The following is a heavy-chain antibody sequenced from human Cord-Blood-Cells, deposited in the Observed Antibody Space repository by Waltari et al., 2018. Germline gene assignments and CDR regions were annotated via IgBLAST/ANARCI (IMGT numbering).Heavy chain of an antibody. CDR1: GYTFTSYD. J-gene: IGHJ4*02. V-gene: IGHV1-8*01. Sequence: QVQLVQSGAEVKKPGASVKVSCKASGYTFTSYDINWLRQATGQGLELMGWINTNSGNTGDAQKFQGRVTMTRNTCISTAYMELSSLRAEDTAVYYCASIPGHCSGGSCYHFDYWGQGTLVTVSS. D-gene: IGHD2-15*01. CDR3: ASIPGHCSGGSCYHFDY. CDR2: INTNSGNT.